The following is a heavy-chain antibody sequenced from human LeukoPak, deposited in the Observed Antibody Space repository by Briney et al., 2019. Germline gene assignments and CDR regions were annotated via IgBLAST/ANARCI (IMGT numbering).Heavy chain of an antibody. CDR2: ISYDGSNK. CDR1: GLTFSSYA. Sequence: GESLRLSCAASGLTFSSYAMHWVRQAPAKGLAWVAVISYDGSNKYYPDSVKGRFTISRDNSKNTPYLQMNSPRAEDTAVYYCARSIGSSGYYYGSDNWFDPWGQGTLVTVSS. V-gene: IGHV3-30-3*01. J-gene: IGHJ5*02. CDR3: ARSIGSSGYYYGSDNWFDP. D-gene: IGHD3-22*01.